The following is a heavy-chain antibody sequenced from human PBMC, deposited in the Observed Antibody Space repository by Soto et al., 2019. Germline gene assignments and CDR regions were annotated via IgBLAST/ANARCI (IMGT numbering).Heavy chain of an antibody. CDR2: ISPYSDYT. CDR3: TREAIVVIPAAQPSHFDS. J-gene: IGHJ4*02. V-gene: IGHV1-18*01. D-gene: IGHD2-2*01. CDR1: GYNFIKYG. Sequence: QVQLVQSGAEVKKPGASVKVSCKGLGYNFIKYGINWVRQAPGQGLEWMGWISPYSDYTHSAQKFQGRLTLTTDKASTTAYMELRSLRSADTALYFCTREAIVVIPAAQPSHFDSWGQGTLVNVSS.